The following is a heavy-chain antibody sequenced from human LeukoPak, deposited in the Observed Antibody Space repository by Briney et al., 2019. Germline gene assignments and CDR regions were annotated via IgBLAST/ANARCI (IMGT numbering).Heavy chain of an antibody. Sequence: GGSLRLSCAVSRFTFSSYAMHWVRQAPGKGLEWVAVVSYDGSNKYYADSVKGRFTISRDNAKNSLYLQMNSLRAEDTAVYYCARDGYDYHAFDIWGQGTMVTVSS. CDR1: RFTFSSYA. D-gene: IGHD5-12*01. CDR2: VSYDGSNK. CDR3: ARDGYDYHAFDI. J-gene: IGHJ3*02. V-gene: IGHV3-30-3*01.